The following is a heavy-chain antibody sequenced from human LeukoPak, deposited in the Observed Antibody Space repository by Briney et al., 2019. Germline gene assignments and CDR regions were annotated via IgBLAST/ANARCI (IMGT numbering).Heavy chain of an antibody. Sequence: GAVQVSCKGSGYTFIGYYMHWVRQPPGQGLEWMGWINPNSGGTNYAQKFQGRVTMTRDTSISTAYMELSRLRSDDTAVYYCARDRYSSSWSTNIWFDPWGQGTLVTVAS. J-gene: IGHJ5*02. CDR3: ARDRYSSSWSTNIWFDP. D-gene: IGHD6-13*01. V-gene: IGHV1-2*02. CDR2: INPNSGGT. CDR1: GYTFIGYY.